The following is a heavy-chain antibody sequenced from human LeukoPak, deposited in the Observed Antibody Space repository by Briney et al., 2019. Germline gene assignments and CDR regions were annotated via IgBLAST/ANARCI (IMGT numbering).Heavy chain of an antibody. J-gene: IGHJ6*02. D-gene: IGHD3-22*01. CDR1: GGSISSGGYY. Sequence: SETLSLTCTVSGGSISSGGYYWSWTRQHPGKGLEWIGYIYYSGSTYYNPSLKSRVTISVDTSKNQFSLKLSSVTAADTAVYYCARDSGDYYDSSGQYGMDVWGQGTTVTVSS. V-gene: IGHV4-31*03. CDR2: IYYSGST. CDR3: ARDSGDYYDSSGQYGMDV.